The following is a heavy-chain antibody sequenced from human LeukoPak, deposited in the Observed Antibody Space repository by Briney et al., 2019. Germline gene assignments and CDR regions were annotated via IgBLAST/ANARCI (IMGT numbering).Heavy chain of an antibody. D-gene: IGHD4-17*01. CDR1: GFTFSSYG. J-gene: IGHJ4*02. Sequence: PGGSLRLSCAASGFTFSSYGMHWVRQAPAKGLEWVAVISYDGSNKYYADSVKGRFTISRDNSKNTLYLQMNSLRAEDTAVYYCAKVLGDYGDYAGNYWGQGTLVTVSS. V-gene: IGHV3-30*18. CDR3: AKVLGDYGDYAGNY. CDR2: ISYDGSNK.